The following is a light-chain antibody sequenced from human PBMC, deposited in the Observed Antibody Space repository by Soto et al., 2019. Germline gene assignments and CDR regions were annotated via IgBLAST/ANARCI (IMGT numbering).Light chain of an antibody. CDR2: TTN. CDR3: AAWDDSLNGHA. J-gene: IGLJ1*01. V-gene: IGLV1-44*01. CDR1: SSNIGTSS. Sequence: QSALTQPHSASGTPGQRVTISCSGSSSNIGTSSVHWFQQLPGTAPKLLISTTNQRPSGVPERFSGSKSGTSASLAISGLQSEDEADYYCAAWDDSLNGHAFGTGTMVTV.